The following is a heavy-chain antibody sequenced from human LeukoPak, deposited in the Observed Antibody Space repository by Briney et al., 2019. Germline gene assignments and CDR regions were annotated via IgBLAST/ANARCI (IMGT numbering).Heavy chain of an antibody. V-gene: IGHV4-39*07. J-gene: IGHJ5*02. CDR2: IYYSGST. Sequence: SETLSLTCTVSGGSISSSSYYWGWIRQPPGKGLERIGSIYYSGSTYYNPSLKSRVTISVDTSKNQFSLKLSSVTAADTAVYYCARDRVERWFDPWGQGTLVTVSS. CDR3: ARDRVERWFDP. CDR1: GGSISSSSYY.